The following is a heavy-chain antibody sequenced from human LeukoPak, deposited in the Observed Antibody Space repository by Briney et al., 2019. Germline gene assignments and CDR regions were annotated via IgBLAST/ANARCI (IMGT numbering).Heavy chain of an antibody. Sequence: ASVKVSCKASGYTFTSYGISWVRQAPGQGLEWMGWISAYNGNTNYAQKLQGRVTMTTDTSTSTAYMELRSLRSDDTAVYYCARAGYYGSGSYYTVHYNWFDPWGQGTLVTVSS. CDR1: GYTFTSYG. V-gene: IGHV1-18*01. J-gene: IGHJ5*02. CDR3: ARAGYYGSGSYYTVHYNWFDP. CDR2: ISAYNGNT. D-gene: IGHD3-10*01.